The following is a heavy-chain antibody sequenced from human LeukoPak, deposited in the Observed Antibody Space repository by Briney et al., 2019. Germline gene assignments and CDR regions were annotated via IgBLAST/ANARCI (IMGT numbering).Heavy chain of an antibody. Sequence: PGGSLRLSCAASGFTFSTYAMGWVRQAPGKGLEWVSTISGSGDDTYYADSVKGRFTISRDNSKNTLYLQMNSLRAEDTAVYYCAKGPTSGNYYDSSGYYPHFDYWGQGTLVTVSS. D-gene: IGHD3-22*01. V-gene: IGHV3-23*01. CDR1: GFTFSTYA. J-gene: IGHJ4*02. CDR3: AKGPTSGNYYDSSGYYPHFDY. CDR2: ISGSGDDT.